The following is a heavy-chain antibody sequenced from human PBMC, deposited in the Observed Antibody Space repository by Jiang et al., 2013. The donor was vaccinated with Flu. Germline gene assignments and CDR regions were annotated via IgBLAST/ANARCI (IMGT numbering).Heavy chain of an antibody. CDR3: ARGRASSSGWYRPGDFLISNYYYGMDV. V-gene: IGHV3-33*01. J-gene: IGHJ6*02. Sequence: LEWVAVIWYDGSNKYYADSVKGRFTISRDNSKNTLYLQMNSLRAEDTAVYYCARGRASSSGWYRPGDFLISNYYYGMDVWGQGTTVTVSS. D-gene: IGHD6-19*01. CDR2: IWYDGSNK.